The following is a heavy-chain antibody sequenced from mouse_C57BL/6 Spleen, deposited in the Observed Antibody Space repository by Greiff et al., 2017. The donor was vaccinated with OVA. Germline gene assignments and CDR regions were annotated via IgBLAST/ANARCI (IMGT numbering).Heavy chain of an antibody. V-gene: IGHV1-50*01. Sequence: QVQLQQPGAELVKPGASVKLSCKASGYTFTSYWMQWVKQRPGQGLAWIGEIDPSDSYTNYNQKFKGKATLTVDTSSSTAYMQLSSLTSEDSAVYYCARRRGYAMDYWGQGTSVTVSS. CDR3: ARRRGYAMDY. J-gene: IGHJ4*01. CDR2: IDPSDSYT. CDR1: GYTFTSYW.